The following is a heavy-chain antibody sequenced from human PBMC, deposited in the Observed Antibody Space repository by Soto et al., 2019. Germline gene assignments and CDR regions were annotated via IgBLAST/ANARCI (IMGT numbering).Heavy chain of an antibody. J-gene: IGHJ6*02. Sequence: SETLSLTCTVSVDSITTYYWNWIRQPAGKGLEWIGRIDASGNTNYNPSLNSRVTMSIDTSKKQFSLKLTSVTAADTAIYYCARYSNNWFQTEGMDVWGQGTTVTVSS. D-gene: IGHD6-13*01. CDR3: ARYSNNWFQTEGMDV. V-gene: IGHV4-4*07. CDR2: IDASGNT. CDR1: VDSITTYY.